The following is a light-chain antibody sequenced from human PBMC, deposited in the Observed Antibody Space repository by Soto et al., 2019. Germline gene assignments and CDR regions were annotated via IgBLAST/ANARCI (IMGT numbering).Light chain of an antibody. CDR1: QSVTNRY. V-gene: IGKV3-20*01. Sequence: ESVLTQSPGTLSLSPGERATLSCRASQSVTNRYFAWYQQRPGQAPRLLIYGISNRATGIPDRFSGSGSGTDFTLTISRLEPEDFATYYCQQSYEAPRTFGQGTKLQIK. CDR3: QQSYEAPRT. CDR2: GIS. J-gene: IGKJ2*01.